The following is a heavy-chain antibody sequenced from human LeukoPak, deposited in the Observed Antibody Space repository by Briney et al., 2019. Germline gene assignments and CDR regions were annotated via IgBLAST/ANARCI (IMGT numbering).Heavy chain of an antibody. V-gene: IGHV3-21*01. CDR1: GFTFSSYS. J-gene: IGHJ6*03. CDR3: ARVSPQGIYSSSWFYYYYYYMDV. D-gene: IGHD6-13*01. CDR2: ISSSSSYI. Sequence: TGGSLRLSCAASGFTFSSYSMNWVRQAPGKGLEWVSSISSSSSYIYYADSVKGRFTISRDNAKNSLYLQMNSLRAEDTAVYYCARVSPQGIYSSSWFYYYYYYMDVWGKGTTVTVSS.